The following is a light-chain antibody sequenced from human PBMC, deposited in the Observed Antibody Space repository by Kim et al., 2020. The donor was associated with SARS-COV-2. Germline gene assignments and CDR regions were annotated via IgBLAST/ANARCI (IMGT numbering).Light chain of an antibody. CDR3: QAWDSSTVV. V-gene: IGLV3-1*01. CDR2: QDR. J-gene: IGLJ2*01. Sequence: VAPGQTASITCSGDKLGDKYACWYQQKPGQSPVLYIYQDRKRPSGIPERFSGSNSGNSATLTISGTQAMDEADYYCQAWDSSTVVFGGGTQLTVL. CDR1: KLGDKY.